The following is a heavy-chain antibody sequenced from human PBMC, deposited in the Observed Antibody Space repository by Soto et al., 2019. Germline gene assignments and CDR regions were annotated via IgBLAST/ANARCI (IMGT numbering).Heavy chain of an antibody. CDR3: TTDHSRPGEFDY. CDR1: GFTFSNAW. CDR2: IKSKTDGGTT. Sequence: GGSLRLSCAASGFTFSNAWMSWVRQAPGKGLEWVGHIKSKTDGGTTDYAAPVKGRFTISRDDSKNTLYLQMNSLKTEDTAVYYCTTDHSRPGEFDYWGQGTLVTVSS. J-gene: IGHJ4*02. D-gene: IGHD6-6*01. V-gene: IGHV3-15*01.